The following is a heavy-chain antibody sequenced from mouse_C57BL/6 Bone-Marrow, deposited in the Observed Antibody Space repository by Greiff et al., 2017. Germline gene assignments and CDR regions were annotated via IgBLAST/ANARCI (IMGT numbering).Heavy chain of an antibody. CDR3: ARSDGSLFFDY. CDR1: GYTFTDYY. V-gene: IGHV1-75*01. J-gene: IGHJ2*01. D-gene: IGHD1-1*01. CDR2: LFPGSGST. Sequence: VQLKESGPELVKPGASVKISCKASGYTFTDYYINWVKQRPGQGLEWIGWLFPGSGSTYYNEKFKGKATLTVDKSSSTAYMLLSSLTSEDSAVYCGARSDGSLFFDYWGQGTTLTVSS.